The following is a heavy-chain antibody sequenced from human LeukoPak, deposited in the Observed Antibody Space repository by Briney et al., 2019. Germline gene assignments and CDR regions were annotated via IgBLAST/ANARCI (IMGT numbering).Heavy chain of an antibody. Sequence: GGSLRLSCAASGFTFSSYSMNWVRQAPGKGLEWVSSISSSSSYIYYADSVKGRLPISRDNAKNSLYLQMNSLRAEDTAVYYCARDGYVAGTDYWGQGTLVTVSS. CDR1: GFTFSSYS. D-gene: IGHD6-19*01. J-gene: IGHJ4*02. CDR3: ARDGYVAGTDY. V-gene: IGHV3-21*01. CDR2: ISSSSSYI.